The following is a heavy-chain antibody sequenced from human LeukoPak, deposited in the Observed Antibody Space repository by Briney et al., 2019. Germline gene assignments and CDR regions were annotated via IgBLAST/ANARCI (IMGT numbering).Heavy chain of an antibody. CDR2: ISSSSSTI. CDR1: GFTFSSYS. Sequence: TGGSLRLSCAASGFTFSSYSTNWVRQAPGKGLEWVSYISSSSSTIYYADSVKGRFTISRDNAKNSLYLQMNSLRAEDTAVYYCARRIAALLDYWGQGTLVTVSS. J-gene: IGHJ4*02. CDR3: ARRIAALLDY. D-gene: IGHD6-6*01. V-gene: IGHV3-48*01.